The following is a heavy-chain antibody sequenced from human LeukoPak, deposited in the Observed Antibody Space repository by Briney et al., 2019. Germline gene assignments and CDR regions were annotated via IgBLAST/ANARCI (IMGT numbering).Heavy chain of an antibody. CDR2: ISGSGGST. Sequence: GGSLRLSCAASGFTFSSYAMSWVRQAPEKGLEWVSAISGSGGSTYYADSVKGRFTISRDNSKNTLYLQMNSLRAEDTAVYYCAKRMYYDILTGYSTEYYFDYWGQGTLVTVSS. J-gene: IGHJ4*02. CDR3: AKRMYYDILTGYSTEYYFDY. V-gene: IGHV3-23*01. CDR1: GFTFSSYA. D-gene: IGHD3-9*01.